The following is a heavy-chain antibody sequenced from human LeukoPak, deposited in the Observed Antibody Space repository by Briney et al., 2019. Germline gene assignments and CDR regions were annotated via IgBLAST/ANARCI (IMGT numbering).Heavy chain of an antibody. J-gene: IGHJ6*03. CDR3: ARGAALDTLDYYYYMDV. Sequence: ASVKVSCKASGYTLTGYYMHWVRQAPGQGLEWLGWMNPNSGGTDFAQKFQGRVTMTRDTPISTAYMELSRLRSDDTAVYYCARGAALDTLDYYYYMDVWGKGTTVTV. CDR1: GYTLTGYY. D-gene: IGHD3-9*01. V-gene: IGHV1-2*02. CDR2: MNPNSGGT.